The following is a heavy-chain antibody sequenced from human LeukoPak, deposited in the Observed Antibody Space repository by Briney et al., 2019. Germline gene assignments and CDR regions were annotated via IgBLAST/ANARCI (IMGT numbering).Heavy chain of an antibody. V-gene: IGHV3-23*01. CDR1: RFTFSSYV. D-gene: IGHD3-16*01. CDR3: ANGGGGF. J-gene: IGHJ4*02. Sequence: PGGSLRLSCAASRFTFSSYVMSWVRQAPGKGLEWVSSITGSGTGTFYADSVRGRFTISIDNSKKTVYLQMNSLRVEDTAVYYCANGGGGFWGQGTLVTVSS. CDR2: ITGSGTGT.